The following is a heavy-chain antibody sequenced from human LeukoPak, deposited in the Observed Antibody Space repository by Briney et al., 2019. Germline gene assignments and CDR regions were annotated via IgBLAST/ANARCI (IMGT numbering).Heavy chain of an antibody. CDR3: AKGMEYSSGWYALDY. Sequence: GGSLRLSCAASGFTFSSYGMHWVRQAPGKGLEWVAVISYDGSNKYYADSVKGRFTIYRDNSKNTPYLQMNSLRAEDTAVYYCAKGMEYSSGWYALDYWGQGTLVTVSS. CDR1: GFTFSSYG. J-gene: IGHJ4*02. V-gene: IGHV3-30*18. D-gene: IGHD6-19*01. CDR2: ISYDGSNK.